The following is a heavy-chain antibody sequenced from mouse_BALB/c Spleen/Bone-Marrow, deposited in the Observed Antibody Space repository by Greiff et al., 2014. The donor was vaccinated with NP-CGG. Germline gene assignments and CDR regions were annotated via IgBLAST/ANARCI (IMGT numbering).Heavy chain of an antibody. J-gene: IGHJ3*01. V-gene: IGHV1-85*01. D-gene: IGHD2-4*01. CDR3: ARRVYYDYDGGAWFAY. Sequence: VKLVESGAELVKPGASVKLSCKASGYTFTSYDINWVRQRPEQGLEWIGWIFPGDGSTKYNEEFKGKATLTTDKSSSTAYMQLSRLTSEDSAVYFCARRVYYDYDGGAWFAYWGQGTLVTVSA. CDR1: GYTFTSYD. CDR2: IFPGDGST.